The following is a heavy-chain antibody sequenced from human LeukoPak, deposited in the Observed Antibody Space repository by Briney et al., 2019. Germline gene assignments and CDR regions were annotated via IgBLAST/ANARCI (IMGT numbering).Heavy chain of an antibody. CDR2: IFFTGST. CDR3: ASQIASSGYIPWAFDI. V-gene: IGHV4-39*01. Sequence: PSETLSLTCTVSGGSITGGNYYWGWIRQPPGKGLEWIGDIFFTGSTYYSPSLKSRVTISVGTSTTQFSLKLTSVTAADTAVYYSASQIASSGYIPWAFDIWGQGTVVTVSS. CDR1: GGSITGGNYY. D-gene: IGHD3-22*01. J-gene: IGHJ3*02.